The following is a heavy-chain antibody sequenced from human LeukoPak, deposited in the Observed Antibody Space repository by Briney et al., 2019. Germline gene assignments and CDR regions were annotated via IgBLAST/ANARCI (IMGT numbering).Heavy chain of an antibody. CDR1: GYTFTGYY. V-gene: IGHV1-2*02. D-gene: IGHD1-26*01. J-gene: IGHJ4*02. CDR2: INPNSGGT. CDR3: ARVYDEWELLLLRN. Sequence: ASVKVSCKASGYTFTGYYMHWVRQAPGQGLEWMGWINPNSGGTNYAQKFQGRVTMTRDTSISIVYMELSSLRSDDTAVYYCARVYDEWELLLLRNWGQGTLVTVSS.